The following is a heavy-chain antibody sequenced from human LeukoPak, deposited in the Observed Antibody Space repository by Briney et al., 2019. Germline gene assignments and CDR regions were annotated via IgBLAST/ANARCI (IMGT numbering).Heavy chain of an antibody. CDR3: AKSFSIAVAGD. J-gene: IGHJ4*02. CDR1: GFTFSDYY. V-gene: IGHV3-69-1*01. Sequence: PGGSLRLSCAASGFTFSDYYMSWIRQAPGKGLEWVSYISSSSTIYYADSVKGRFTISRDNAKNSLYLQMNSLRAEDTAVYYCAKSFSIAVAGDWGQRTPVTVSS. CDR2: ISSSSTI. D-gene: IGHD6-19*01.